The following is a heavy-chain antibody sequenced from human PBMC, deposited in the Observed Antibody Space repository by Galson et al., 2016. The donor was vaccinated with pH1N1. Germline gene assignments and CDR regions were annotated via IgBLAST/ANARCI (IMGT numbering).Heavy chain of an antibody. CDR1: GGLFTDYA. V-gene: IGHV1-69*13. Sequence: SVKVSCKASGGLFTDYALSWVRQAPGEGLEWMGGIFPRFDITHYAQKFQDRVTITADEPTTTAFLELSSLRSEDTAVYYCAVCSSGNCYYFDYWGQGTLVTVSS. CDR3: AVCSSGNCYYFDY. CDR2: IFPRFDIT. J-gene: IGHJ4*02. D-gene: IGHD2-15*01.